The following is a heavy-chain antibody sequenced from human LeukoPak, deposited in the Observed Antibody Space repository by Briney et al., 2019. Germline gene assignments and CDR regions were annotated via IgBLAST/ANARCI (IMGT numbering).Heavy chain of an antibody. D-gene: IGHD2-15*01. J-gene: IGHJ4*02. Sequence: PGGSLRLSCAASGFTFSSYAMRWVRQAPGKGLEWVSAISGSGGSTYYADSVKGRFTISRDNSKNTLYLQMNSLRAEDTAVYYCAKDPFIYCSGGSCYSDYWGQGTLVTVSS. CDR1: GFTFSSYA. CDR2: ISGSGGST. V-gene: IGHV3-23*01. CDR3: AKDPFIYCSGGSCYSDY.